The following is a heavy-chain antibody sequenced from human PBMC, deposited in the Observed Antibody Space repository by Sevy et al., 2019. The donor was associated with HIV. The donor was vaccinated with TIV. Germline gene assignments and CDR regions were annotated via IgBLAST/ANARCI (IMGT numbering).Heavy chain of an antibody. CDR2: IYPDDSDT. D-gene: IGHD3-22*01. Sequence: GESLKISCKGSGYSITSHWIGWVRHMPGKGLEWMGMIYPDDSDTTYSPSFQGQVTFSADKSISTAYLQWSSLKASDTAMYYCATSRSGYFDSSGYYIYWGQGTLVTVSS. CDR1: GYSITSHW. CDR3: ATSRSGYFDSSGYYIY. V-gene: IGHV5-51*01. J-gene: IGHJ4*02.